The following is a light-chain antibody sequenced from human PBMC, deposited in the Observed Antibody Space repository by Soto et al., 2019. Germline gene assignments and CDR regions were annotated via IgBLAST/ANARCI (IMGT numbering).Light chain of an antibody. Sequence: DNQMTQSPSSMSAPVGDRVTITCQASQDIRNYLNWYQQKPGKAPKLLIYDASTLETGVPSRFSGSGSGTHFTFTISRLQPEDIATYYCQQYDNLPLTFGGGTKVEIQ. CDR3: QQYDNLPLT. CDR1: QDIRNY. J-gene: IGKJ4*01. CDR2: DAS. V-gene: IGKV1-33*01.